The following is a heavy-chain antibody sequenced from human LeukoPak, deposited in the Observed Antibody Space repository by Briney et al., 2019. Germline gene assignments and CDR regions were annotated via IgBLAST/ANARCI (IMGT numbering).Heavy chain of an antibody. J-gene: IGHJ4*02. D-gene: IGHD4-23*01. CDR1: GGSISSGGYY. V-gene: IGHV4-30-2*01. CDR2: IYHSGST. CDR3: ARDLGASGGHYFDY. Sequence: SQTLSLTCTVSGGSISSGGYYWSWIRQPPGKGLEWIGYIYHSGSTYYNPSLKSRVTISVDRSKNQFSLKLSSVTAADTAVYYCARDLGASGGHYFDYWGQGTLVTVSS.